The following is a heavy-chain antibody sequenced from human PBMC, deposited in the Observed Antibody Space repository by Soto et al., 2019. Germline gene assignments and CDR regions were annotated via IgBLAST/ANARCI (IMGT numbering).Heavy chain of an antibody. Sequence: SETLSLTCTVSGGSISSSSYYWGWIRQPPGKGLEWIGSIYYSGSTYYNPSLKSRVTISVDTSKNQFSLKLSSVTAADTAVYYLPRPRLLPGPSGGPPPWGRATLLTVS. CDR1: GGSISSSSYY. V-gene: IGHV4-39*01. D-gene: IGHD3-10*01. CDR2: IYYSGST. CDR3: PRPRLLPGPSGGPPP. J-gene: IGHJ5*02.